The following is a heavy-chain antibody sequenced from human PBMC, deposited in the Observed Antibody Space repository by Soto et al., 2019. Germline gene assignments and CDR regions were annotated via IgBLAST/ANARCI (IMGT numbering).Heavy chain of an antibody. Sequence: WSLRLSCAASGFTFSSYGMHWVRQAPGKGLGWVAVISYDGSNKYYADSVKGRFTISRDNSKNTLYLQMNSLRAEDTAVYYCANSRRAAPSWYYYGMDVWGQGTTVTVSS. CDR1: GFTFSSYG. J-gene: IGHJ6*02. V-gene: IGHV3-30*18. CDR2: ISYDGSNK. CDR3: ANSRRAAPSWYYYGMDV. D-gene: IGHD6-6*01.